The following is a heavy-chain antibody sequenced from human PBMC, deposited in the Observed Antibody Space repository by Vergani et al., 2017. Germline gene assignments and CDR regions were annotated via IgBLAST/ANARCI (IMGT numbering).Heavy chain of an antibody. CDR2: IRSKAYGQAT. V-gene: IGHV3-49*03. CDR3: AKDFAHFLTGLSPFGYFDY. CDR1: GFTFGYYA. D-gene: IGHD3/OR15-3a*01. J-gene: IGHJ4*02. Sequence: EVQLVESGGDLVQPGRSLRLSCTASGFTFGYYAMDWFRQAPGQGLEWVGGIRSKAYGQATIYAASVKGRFTISRDNSKNTLYLQMNSLRAEDTAVYYCAKDFAHFLTGLSPFGYFDYWGQGILVTVSS.